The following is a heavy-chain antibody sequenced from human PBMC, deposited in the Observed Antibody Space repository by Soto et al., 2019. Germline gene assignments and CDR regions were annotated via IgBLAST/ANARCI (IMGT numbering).Heavy chain of an antibody. J-gene: IGHJ4*02. CDR3: AKDHLTTTVTTVGY. CDR1: GFTFSNYG. D-gene: IGHD4-17*01. CDR2: ISYHGSDK. V-gene: IGHV3-30*18. Sequence: VPLVESGGGVVQPGRSLRLSFAASGFTFSNYGMHWVRQAPGKGLEWVAVISYHGSDKYYADSVKGRFTISRDNSKNTLYLQMDSLRAEDTAVYYCAKDHLTTTVTTVGYWGQGTLVTVSS.